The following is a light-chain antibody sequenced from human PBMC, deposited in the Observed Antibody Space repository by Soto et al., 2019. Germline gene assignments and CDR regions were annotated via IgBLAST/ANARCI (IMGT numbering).Light chain of an antibody. V-gene: IGKV1-6*02. CDR2: GAS. CDR3: LQDFSYPRT. Sequence: AIQMTQSPSSLSASVGDRVTITCRASQGIGTELGWYQLKPGKAPKLLVYGASTLQSGVLPRFSGSGSGTDFTLNISSLQPDDFATYYCLQDFSYPRTFGQGNKVDIK. CDR1: QGIGTE. J-gene: IGKJ1*01.